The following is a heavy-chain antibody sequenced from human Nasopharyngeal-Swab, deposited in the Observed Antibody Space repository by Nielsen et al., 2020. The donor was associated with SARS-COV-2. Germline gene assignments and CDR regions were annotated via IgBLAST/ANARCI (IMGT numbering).Heavy chain of an antibody. J-gene: IGHJ4*02. V-gene: IGHV3-9*01. D-gene: IGHD2-15*01. CDR1: GFTFDDYA. CDR3: AKGTLGFCRGGSCYPLDS. CDR2: ISWNSRRI. Sequence: SLKISCAASGFTFDDYAMHWVRQVPGKGLEWVSGISWNSRRIGYADSVKGRFTISRDNSKNTLYLQMNSLRAEDTALYYCAKGTLGFCRGGSCYPLDSWGQGTLVTVSS.